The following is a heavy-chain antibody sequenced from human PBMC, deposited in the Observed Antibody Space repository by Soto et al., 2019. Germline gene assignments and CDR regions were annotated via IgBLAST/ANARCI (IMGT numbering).Heavy chain of an antibody. CDR2: IYYSGST. D-gene: IGHD6-6*01. CDR1: DGSISSSSYY. CDR3: ARQPRKYSSSPTLFDY. Sequence: SETLSLTCTVSDGSISSSSYYWGWIRQPPGKGLEWIGSIYYSGSTYYNPSLKSRVTISVDTSKNQFSLKLSSVTAADTAVYYCARQPRKYSSSPTLFDYWGQGTLVTVSS. J-gene: IGHJ4*02. V-gene: IGHV4-39*01.